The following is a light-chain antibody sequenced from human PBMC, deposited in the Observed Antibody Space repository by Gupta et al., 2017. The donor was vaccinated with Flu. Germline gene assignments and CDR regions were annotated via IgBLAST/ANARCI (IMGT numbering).Light chain of an antibody. CDR3: SSYTSTNTFYV. J-gene: IGLJ1*01. CDR1: SSDVGGSNY. V-gene: IGLV2-14*01. Sequence: QSALTQPASVSGSPGQSITISCTGTSSDVGGSNYVSWYQQHPGKAPKLIIYDVTNRPSGFPSRFSGSKSGNTASLTISGLEAEDESDYFCSSYTSTNTFYVFGTGTKVTVL. CDR2: DVT.